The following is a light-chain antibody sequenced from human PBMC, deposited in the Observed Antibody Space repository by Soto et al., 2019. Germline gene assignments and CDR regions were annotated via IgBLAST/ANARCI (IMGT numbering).Light chain of an antibody. CDR1: QRISSW. Sequence: DIEMTQSPSTLSASVGDRVTITCRASQRISSWLAWYQQQPGKAPKLLIYDASTLESGVPSRFSGSGSGTEFTLTISSLQPDNFAIYYCQQYNSYPWTFGQGTKVDNK. CDR2: DAS. CDR3: QQYNSYPWT. J-gene: IGKJ1*01. V-gene: IGKV1-5*01.